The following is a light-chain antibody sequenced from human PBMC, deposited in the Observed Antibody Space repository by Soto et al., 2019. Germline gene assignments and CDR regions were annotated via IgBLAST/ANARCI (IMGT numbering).Light chain of an antibody. J-gene: IGKJ3*01. CDR1: QDISNY. Sequence: DIQMTQSPSSLSASVGDRVTITCQASQDISNYLNWYQQNPGKAPKLVISDASNLETGDPSRFSGSGSGTDFTFTISRLQPEDIGTYFCQQYNNFPLSFGPGTTVDI. CDR2: DAS. V-gene: IGKV1-33*01. CDR3: QQYNNFPLS.